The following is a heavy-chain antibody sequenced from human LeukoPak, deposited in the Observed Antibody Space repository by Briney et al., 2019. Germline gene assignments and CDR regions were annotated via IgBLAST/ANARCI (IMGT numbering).Heavy chain of an antibody. D-gene: IGHD3-3*02. J-gene: IGHJ4*02. CDR2: TYYSSEWYY. CDR3: ASNHLYFDY. V-gene: IGHV6-1*01. CDR1: GGSVSRNRAT. Sequence: QTLSVTFRISGGSVSRNRATGNWIRQSPSRDLEWLGRTYYSSEWYYDSAVSVTSRTTLNTDTSKHQFSLELNPVSPEDTAVYYSASNHLYFDYWGEGTLVTVSS.